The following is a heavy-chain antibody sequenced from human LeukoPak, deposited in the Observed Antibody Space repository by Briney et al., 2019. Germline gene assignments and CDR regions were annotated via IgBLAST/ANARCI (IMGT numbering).Heavy chain of an antibody. Sequence: GGSLRLSCAAAGFTFSSYWMSWVRQAPGKGLEWVANIKQDGSEKYYVDSVKGRFTISRDNAKNSLYLQMNSLRAEDTAVYYCARVGGGYDLPGGEDNPYYGMDVWGQGTTVTVSS. CDR1: GFTFSSYW. CDR2: IKQDGSEK. V-gene: IGHV3-7*01. J-gene: IGHJ6*02. D-gene: IGHD5-12*01. CDR3: ARVGGGYDLPGGEDNPYYGMDV.